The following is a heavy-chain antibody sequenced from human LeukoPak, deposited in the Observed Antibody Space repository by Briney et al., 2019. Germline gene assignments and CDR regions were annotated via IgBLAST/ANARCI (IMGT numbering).Heavy chain of an antibody. V-gene: IGHV3-48*04. D-gene: IGHD1-26*01. CDR1: GFTFSSYS. CDR2: IDTSSSTK. J-gene: IGHJ4*02. Sequence: GGSLRLSCVASGFTFSSYSMSWVRRAPGKGLEWVSYIDTSSSTKYYADSVKGRFTVSRDNAKNSLYLQMKSLRAEDTTVYYCARDMGYSGSWPGYFDYWGQGVLVTVSS. CDR3: ARDMGYSGSWPGYFDY.